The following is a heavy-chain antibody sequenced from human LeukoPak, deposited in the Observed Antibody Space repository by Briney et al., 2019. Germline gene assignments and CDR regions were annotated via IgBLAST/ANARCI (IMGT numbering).Heavy chain of an antibody. V-gene: IGHV3-11*01. J-gene: IGHJ4*02. CDR2: ISRSGNTI. CDR3: ARGYYYDTSGYGSIFDY. D-gene: IGHD3-22*01. CDR1: GFTFSDYY. Sequence: GGSLRLSCAASGFTFSDYYMTWIRQAPGKGLEWVSHISRSGNTIYYADSLRGRFTISRDNAKTSLYLQMNSLRAEDTAVYYCARGYYYDTSGYGSIFDYWGQGTLVTVSS.